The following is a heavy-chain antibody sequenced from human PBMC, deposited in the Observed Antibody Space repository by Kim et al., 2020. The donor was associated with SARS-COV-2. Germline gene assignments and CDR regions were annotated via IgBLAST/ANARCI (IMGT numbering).Heavy chain of an antibody. CDR3: ARGGSYFPAYSNSGMDV. V-gene: IGHV1-18*01. D-gene: IGHD1-26*01. Sequence: ASVKVSCKASGYTFNTYGISWVRQAPGQGLEWMGWISTFNDNTNYAQKFQGRVTMTTDTSTSTAYMELRSLGSDDTAVYYCARGGSYFPAYSNSGMDVWGQGTTVTVSS. CDR1: GYTFNTYG. CDR2: ISTFNDNT. J-gene: IGHJ6*02.